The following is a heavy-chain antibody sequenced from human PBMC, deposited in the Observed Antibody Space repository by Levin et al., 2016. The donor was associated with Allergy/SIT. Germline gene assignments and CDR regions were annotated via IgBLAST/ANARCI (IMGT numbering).Heavy chain of an antibody. CDR3: ANDLEGDPSGRMY. V-gene: IGHV3-23*01. CDR2: ITGSGGST. Sequence: GESLKISCAASGFTFDDYAMIWVRQAPGKGLEWVSTITGSGGSTYYANSVKGRFTISRDNSKNTVYLQMNTLRAEDTAVYYCANDLEGDPSGRMYWGQGTLVTVSS. D-gene: IGHD3-10*01. CDR1: GFTFDDYA. J-gene: IGHJ4*02.